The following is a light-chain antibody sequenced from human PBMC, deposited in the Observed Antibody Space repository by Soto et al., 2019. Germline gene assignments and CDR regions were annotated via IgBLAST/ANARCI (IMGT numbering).Light chain of an antibody. V-gene: IGKV3-15*01. Sequence: VMTQSPATLSVSPGERATLSCRASQSVSSYLAWYQQKPGQAPRLLIYGASTRATDIPARFSGSGSGTEFTLTISSLQSEDFAVYYCQQYNNWPPERLTFGGGTKVEIK. CDR1: QSVSSY. CDR3: QQYNNWPPERLT. CDR2: GAS. J-gene: IGKJ4*01.